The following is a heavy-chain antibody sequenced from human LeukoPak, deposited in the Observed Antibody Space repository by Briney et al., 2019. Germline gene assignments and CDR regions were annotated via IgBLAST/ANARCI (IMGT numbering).Heavy chain of an antibody. CDR3: ARHELSGRWLLDY. J-gene: IGHJ4*02. D-gene: IGHD5-24*01. CDR2: IYYSGST. CDR1: GGSISSSSYY. V-gene: IGHV4-39*01. Sequence: SETLSLTCTVSGGSISSSSYYWGWLRQPPGKGLEWIGSIYYSGSTYYNPSLKSRVTISVDTSKNQFSLKLSSVTAADTAVYYCARHELSGRWLLDYWGQGTLVTISS.